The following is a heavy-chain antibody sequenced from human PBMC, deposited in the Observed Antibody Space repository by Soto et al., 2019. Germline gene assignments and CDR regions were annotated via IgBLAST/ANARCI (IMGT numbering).Heavy chain of an antibody. D-gene: IGHD3-9*01. CDR1: GGSFSGYY. Sequence: PSETLSLTCAVYGGSFSGYYWSWIRQPPGKGLEWIGEINHSGSTNYNPSLKSRVTISVDTSKNQFSLKLSSVTAADTAVYYCARVGYDILTGYPQLGYFQHWGQGTLVTVS. J-gene: IGHJ1*01. CDR3: ARVGYDILTGYPQLGYFQH. V-gene: IGHV4-34*01. CDR2: INHSGST.